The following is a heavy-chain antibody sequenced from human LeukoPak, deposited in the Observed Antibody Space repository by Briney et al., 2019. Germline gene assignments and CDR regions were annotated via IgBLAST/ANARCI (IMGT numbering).Heavy chain of an antibody. CDR1: GFSLSGYW. CDR2: NNGDGSTT. J-gene: IGHJ4*02. V-gene: IGHV3-74*01. CDR3: VRDLGGRSGH. D-gene: IGHD1-26*01. Sequence: GGSLRLSCVASGFSLSGYWMYWVRQAPGKGLMYISRNNGDGSTTNYADVVKGRFTISRDNAKNTLYLQMNSLRAEDTAVYYCVRDLGGRSGHWGQGTLVTVSS.